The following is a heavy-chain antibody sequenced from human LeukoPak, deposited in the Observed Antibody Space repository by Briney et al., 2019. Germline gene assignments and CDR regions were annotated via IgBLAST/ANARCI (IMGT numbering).Heavy chain of an antibody. CDR3: AKSGRGYSYGYGAFDI. D-gene: IGHD5-18*01. CDR2: ISGSGGST. CDR1: GFTFSSYS. V-gene: IGHV3-23*01. J-gene: IGHJ3*02. Sequence: GGSLRLSFAASGFTFSSYSMNWVRQAPGKGLEWVSAISGSGGSTYYADSVKGRFTISRDNSKNTLYLQMNSLRAEDTAVYYCAKSGRGYSYGYGAFDIWGQGTMVTVSS.